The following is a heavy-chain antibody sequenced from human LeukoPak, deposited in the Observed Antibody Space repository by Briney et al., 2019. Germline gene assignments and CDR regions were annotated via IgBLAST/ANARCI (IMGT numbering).Heavy chain of an antibody. Sequence: GGSLRLSYAASGFTFSSYAMSWVRQAPGKGLEWVSAISGSGGSTYYADSVKGRFTISRDNSKNTLYLQMNSLRAEDTAVYYCAKDSGPDGQMDYFDYWGQGTLVTVSS. CDR3: AKDSGPDGQMDYFDY. CDR1: GFTFSSYA. CDR2: ISGSGGST. J-gene: IGHJ4*02. D-gene: IGHD3-10*01. V-gene: IGHV3-23*01.